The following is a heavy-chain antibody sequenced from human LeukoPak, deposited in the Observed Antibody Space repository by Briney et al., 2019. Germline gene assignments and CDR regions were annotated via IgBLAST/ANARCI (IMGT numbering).Heavy chain of an antibody. Sequence: GGSLRLSCAASGFTFSSYAMHWVRQTPGKGLEWVSSISSSSSYIYYADSVKGRFTISRDNAKNSLFLQMNSLRAEDTAPYYCARDSSGWFVPFDYWGQGTLVTVSS. CDR2: ISSSSSYI. CDR3: ARDSSGWFVPFDY. CDR1: GFTFSSYA. J-gene: IGHJ4*02. V-gene: IGHV3-21*01. D-gene: IGHD6-19*01.